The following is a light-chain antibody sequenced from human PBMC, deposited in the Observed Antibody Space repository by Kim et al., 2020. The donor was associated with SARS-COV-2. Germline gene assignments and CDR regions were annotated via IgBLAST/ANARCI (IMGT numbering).Light chain of an antibody. Sequence: APGNTAKFTRGGKNIASNSVHWYRQQPGQAPVLVIYYDSDRPSGMPERVSCPNSGNTATLTISRVESGDEAYYYCQVWDSSSDHWVFGGGTQLTFL. CDR1: NIASNS. CDR2: YDS. V-gene: IGLV3-21*04. J-gene: IGLJ3*02. CDR3: QVWDSSSDHWV.